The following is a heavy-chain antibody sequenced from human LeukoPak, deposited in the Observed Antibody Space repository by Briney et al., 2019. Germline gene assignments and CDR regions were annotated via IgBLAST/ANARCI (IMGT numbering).Heavy chain of an antibody. Sequence: SETLSLTCTVSGGSISSGGYYWSWIRQPPGKGLEWIGYIYHSGSTYYNPSLKSRVTISVDRSKNQFSLKLSSVTAADTAVYYCARGEDFGDYYDSSGYSGPYAFDIWGQGTMVTVSS. CDR2: IYHSGST. CDR3: ARGEDFGDYYDSSGYSGPYAFDI. V-gene: IGHV4-30-2*01. J-gene: IGHJ3*02. CDR1: GGSISSGGYY. D-gene: IGHD3-22*01.